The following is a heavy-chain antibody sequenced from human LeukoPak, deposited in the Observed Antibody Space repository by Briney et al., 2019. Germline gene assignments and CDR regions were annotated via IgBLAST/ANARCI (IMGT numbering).Heavy chain of an antibody. J-gene: IGHJ4*02. CDR1: GGPFSGYY. D-gene: IGHD3-10*01. CDR2: INHSGSA. CDR3: ARRYYGSGTNYFDY. Sequence: SETLSLTCAVYGGPFSGYYWSWIRQPPGKGLEWIGEINHSGSANYNPSLKSRVTISVDMSKNQFSLKLSSVTAADTAVYYCARRYYGSGTNYFDYWGQGTLVTVSS. V-gene: IGHV4-34*01.